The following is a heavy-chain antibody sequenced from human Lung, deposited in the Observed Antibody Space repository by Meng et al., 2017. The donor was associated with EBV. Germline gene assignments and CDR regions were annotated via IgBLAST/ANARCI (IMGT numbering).Heavy chain of an antibody. J-gene: IGHJ4*02. D-gene: IGHD2-21*01. Sequence: EGQRVESGGALVQPGESLRLSCAASGFTFSRYWMHWVRQAPGEGLVWISRINEDGRTTTYADSVRGRFTISRDNTRNTLFLQMNSLRAEDTALYFCSRDLAGAYDDWGQGTLVTVSS. V-gene: IGHV3-74*01. CDR3: SRDLAGAYDD. CDR1: GFTFSRYW. CDR2: INEDGRTT.